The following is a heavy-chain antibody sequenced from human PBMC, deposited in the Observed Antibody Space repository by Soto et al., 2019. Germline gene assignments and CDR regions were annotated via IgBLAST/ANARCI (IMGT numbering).Heavy chain of an antibody. CDR3: AKEAGVVVVAATYFDY. Sequence: EVQLLESGGGLVQPGGSLRLSCAASGFTLSIYAMSWVRQAPGKGLEWVSANSGSGGSTYYADSVKGRFTISRDNSKNTRYLQMNSLRAEDTAVYYCAKEAGVVVVAATYFDYWGQGTLVTVSS. CDR1: GFTLSIYA. D-gene: IGHD2-15*01. CDR2: NSGSGGST. J-gene: IGHJ4*02. V-gene: IGHV3-23*01.